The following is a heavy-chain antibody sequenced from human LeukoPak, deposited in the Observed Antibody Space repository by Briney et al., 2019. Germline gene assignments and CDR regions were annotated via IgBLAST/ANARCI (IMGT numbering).Heavy chain of an antibody. CDR3: ASRDGPQGAFDY. CDR2: IWYDGSNK. J-gene: IGHJ4*02. D-gene: IGHD5-24*01. Sequence: GGSLRLSCAASGFTFSSYGMHWVRQAPGKGLEWVAVIWYDGSNKYYADSVKGRFTISRDNSKNTLYLQMNSLRADDTAVYYCASRDGPQGAFDYWGQGTLVTVSS. V-gene: IGHV3-33*01. CDR1: GFTFSSYG.